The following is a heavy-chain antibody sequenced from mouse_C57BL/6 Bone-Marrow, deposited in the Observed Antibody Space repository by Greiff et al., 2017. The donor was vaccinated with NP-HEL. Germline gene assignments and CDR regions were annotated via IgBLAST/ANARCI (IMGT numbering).Heavy chain of an antibody. CDR1: GYTFTSYW. D-gene: IGHD1-1*01. CDR3: TRVHYSGKVRDFDY. CDR2: IYPGNSDT. Sequence: EVQLQQSGTVLARPGASVKMSCKTSGYTFTSYWMHWVKQRPGQGLEWIGAIYPGNSDTSYNQKFKGKAKLTAVTSASTAYMELSSLTNEDSAVYYCTRVHYSGKVRDFDYWGQGTTLTVSS. J-gene: IGHJ2*01. V-gene: IGHV1-5*01.